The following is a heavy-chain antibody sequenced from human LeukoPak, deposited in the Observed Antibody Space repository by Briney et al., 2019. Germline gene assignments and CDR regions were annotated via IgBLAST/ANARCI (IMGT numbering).Heavy chain of an antibody. V-gene: IGHV1-8*01. CDR1: GYTFTSYD. J-gene: IGHJ4*02. D-gene: IGHD5-24*01. CDR2: MNPNSGNT. CDR3: ARGGVAGYNLDY. Sequence: ASVTVSCKASGYTFTSYDINWVRQATGQGLEWMGWMNPNSGNTGYAQKFQGRVTMTRNTSISTAYMELSSLRSEDTAVYYCARGGVAGYNLDYWGQGTLVTVSS.